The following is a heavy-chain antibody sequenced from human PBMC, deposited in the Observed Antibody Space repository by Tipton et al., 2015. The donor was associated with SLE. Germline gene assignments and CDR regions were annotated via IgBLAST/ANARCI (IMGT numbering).Heavy chain of an antibody. J-gene: IGHJ6*02. CDR3: AREVDRAVAGEYYGMDV. CDR2: IWYDGSHK. CDR1: GFTFSSYG. D-gene: IGHD6-19*01. Sequence: SLRLSCAASGFTFSSYGMHWVRQAPGKGLEWVAVIWYDGSHKYYADSVKGRFTISRDNSKNTLSLQMNSLRAEDTAVYYCAREVDRAVAGEYYGMDVWGQGTTVTVSS. V-gene: IGHV3-33*01.